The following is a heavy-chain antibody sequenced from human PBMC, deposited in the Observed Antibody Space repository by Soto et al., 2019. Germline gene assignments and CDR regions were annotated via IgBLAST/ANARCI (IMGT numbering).Heavy chain of an antibody. Sequence: QVQLVQSGAEVKKPGSSVKVSCKASGGTFSSNAISWVRQAPGQGLEWMGGIIPIFGTANYAQKFQGRVTITADESTSTAYMELSSLRSEDTAVYYCARGPPGITMVRADFDYWGQGTLVTVSS. V-gene: IGHV1-69*01. CDR1: GGTFSSNA. CDR2: IIPIFGTA. J-gene: IGHJ4*02. CDR3: ARGPPGITMVRADFDY. D-gene: IGHD3-10*01.